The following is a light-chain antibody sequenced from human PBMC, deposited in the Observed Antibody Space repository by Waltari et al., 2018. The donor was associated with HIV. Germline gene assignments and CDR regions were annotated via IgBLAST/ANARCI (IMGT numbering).Light chain of an antibody. CDR2: SNS. J-gene: IGLJ2*01. V-gene: IGLV1-40*01. Sequence: QSVLPQPPSVSGAPGQRVTTSCTGKTPHIGDVYDVHWYQQRPGRAPNLLVYSNSNRPSGVPDRFSGSKSGTSASLAITGLQAEDEADYFCQSYDSILSAVVFGGGTKLTVL. CDR1: TPHIGDVYD. CDR3: QSYDSILSAVV.